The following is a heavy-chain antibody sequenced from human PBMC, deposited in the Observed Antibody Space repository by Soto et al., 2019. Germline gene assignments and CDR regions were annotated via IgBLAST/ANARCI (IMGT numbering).Heavy chain of an antibody. D-gene: IGHD3-10*01. CDR1: GFTFSDYY. J-gene: IGHJ5*02. CDR3: ARDYYGSGSYGWFDP. CDR2: ISSSSNT. Sequence: QVQLLESGGGLVKPGGSLRLSCTASGFTFSDYYMSWIRQGPGKGLEWLSHISSSSNTNYASPVEGRFTNSRDNARNSLYLDMNSLRAERTAVYYCARDYYGSGSYGWFDPWGQGTLVTVSS. V-gene: IGHV3-11*06.